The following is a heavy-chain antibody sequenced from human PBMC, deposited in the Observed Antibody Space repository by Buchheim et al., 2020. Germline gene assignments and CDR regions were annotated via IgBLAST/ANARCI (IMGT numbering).Heavy chain of an antibody. V-gene: IGHV3-30-3*01. CDR1: GFTFSSYA. CDR2: ISYDGSNK. CDR3: AKDRGGTDMVPGSMDV. Sequence: QVQLVESGGGVVQPGRSLRLSCAASGFTFSSYAMHWVRRAPGKGLEWVAVISYDGSNKYYADSVKGRFTISRDNSKNTVYLQMNSLTAEDTAVYYCAKDRGGTDMVPGSMDVWGQGTT. D-gene: IGHD5-18*01. J-gene: IGHJ6*02.